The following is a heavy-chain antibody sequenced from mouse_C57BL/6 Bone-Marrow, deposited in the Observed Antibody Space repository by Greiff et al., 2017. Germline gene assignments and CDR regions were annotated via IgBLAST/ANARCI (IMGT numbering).Heavy chain of an antibody. V-gene: IGHV14-4*01. CDR1: GFNIKDDY. J-gene: IGHJ1*03. CDR3: TKGFHWYFDV. Sequence: EVQLQQSGAELVRPGASVKLSCTASGFNIKDDYMHWVKQRPEQGLEWIGWIDPENGDTEYASKFQGKATITADTSSNTAYLQLSSLTSEDTAVYYCTKGFHWYFDVWGTGTTVTVSS. CDR2: IDPENGDT.